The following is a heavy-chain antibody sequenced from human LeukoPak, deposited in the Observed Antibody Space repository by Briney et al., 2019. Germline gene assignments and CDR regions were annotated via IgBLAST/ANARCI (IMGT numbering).Heavy chain of an antibody. CDR1: GFTFSNYW. D-gene: IGHD3-22*01. J-gene: IGHJ3*02. Sequence: GGSLRLSCAASGFTFSNYWMSWVRQAPGKGLEWVANIKEDGSEKYYVDSVKGRFTISRDNAKNSLYLQMNSLRAEDTAVYYCARESPYYYDNPDAFDIWGQGTMVTVSS. V-gene: IGHV3-7*03. CDR2: IKEDGSEK. CDR3: ARESPYYYDNPDAFDI.